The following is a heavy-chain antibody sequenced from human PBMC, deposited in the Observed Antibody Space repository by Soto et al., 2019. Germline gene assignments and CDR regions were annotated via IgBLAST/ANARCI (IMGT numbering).Heavy chain of an antibody. J-gene: IGHJ3*02. CDR2: IIPIFGTA. D-gene: IGHD4-4*01. CDR1: GGTFSSYA. CDR3: AKDQTPTGMVTPDAFDI. V-gene: IGHV1-69*13. Sequence: SVKVSCKASGGTFSSYAISWVRQAPGQGLEWMGGIIPIFGTANYAQKFQGRVTITADESTSTAYMELSSLRAEDTAVYYCAKDQTPTGMVTPDAFDIWGQGTMVTVSS.